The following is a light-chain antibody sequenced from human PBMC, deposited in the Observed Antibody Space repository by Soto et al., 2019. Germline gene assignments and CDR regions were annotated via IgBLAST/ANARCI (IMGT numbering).Light chain of an antibody. J-gene: IGKJ4*01. CDR3: QQFNNWPELT. Sequence: EIVMTQSPATLSVSPGETATLSCRASQSVSGNLAWYQQKPGQAPRLLIYGASTRATGIPARFSGSGSGTEFTLTISSLQSEDFAVYYCQQFNNWPELTFGGGTKVDIK. V-gene: IGKV3-15*01. CDR2: GAS. CDR1: QSVSGN.